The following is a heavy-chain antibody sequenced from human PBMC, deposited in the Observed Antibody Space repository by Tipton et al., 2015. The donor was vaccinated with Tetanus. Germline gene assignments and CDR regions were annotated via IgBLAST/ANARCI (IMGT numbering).Heavy chain of an antibody. CDR2: IYISGST. D-gene: IGHD3-22*01. V-gene: IGHV4-4*07. Sequence: TLSLTCNVSGGSLSSRYWSWIRQTAGKRLEWIGRIYISGSTDYNPSLKTRVSMSVGTSKNQFSLKLSSVTASDTAAYYCARDLSGFLFDAFDLWGQGIMVTVSS. J-gene: IGHJ3*01. CDR3: ARDLSGFLFDAFDL. CDR1: GGSLSSRY.